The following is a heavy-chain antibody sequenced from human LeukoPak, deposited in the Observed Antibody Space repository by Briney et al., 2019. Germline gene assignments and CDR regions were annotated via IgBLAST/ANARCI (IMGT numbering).Heavy chain of an antibody. J-gene: IGHJ5*02. D-gene: IGHD4-17*01. CDR3: AREAGYGDYGWFDP. V-gene: IGHV1-2*02. CDR1: GYTFTGYY. CDR2: INPNSGGT. Sequence: GASVKVSCKASGYTFTGYYMHWVRQAPRQGLEWMGWINPNSGGTNYAQKFQGRVTMTRDTSISTAYMELSRLRSDDTAVYYCAREAGYGDYGWFDPWGQGTLVTVSS.